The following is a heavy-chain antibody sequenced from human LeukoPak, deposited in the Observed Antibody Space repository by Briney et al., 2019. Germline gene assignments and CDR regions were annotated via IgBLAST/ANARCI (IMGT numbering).Heavy chain of an antibody. V-gene: IGHV4-34*01. Sequence: PSETLSLTCAVYGGSFSGYYWSWIRQPPGKGLEWIGEINHSGSTNYNPSLESRVTISVDTSKNQFSLKLSSVTAADTAVYYCAQGGPPHYFDYWGQGTLVTVSS. CDR2: INHSGST. D-gene: IGHD1-26*01. CDR1: GGSFSGYY. CDR3: AQGGPPHYFDY. J-gene: IGHJ4*02.